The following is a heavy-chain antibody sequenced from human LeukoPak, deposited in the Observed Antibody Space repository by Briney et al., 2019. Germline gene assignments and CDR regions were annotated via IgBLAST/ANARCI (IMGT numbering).Heavy chain of an antibody. D-gene: IGHD3-22*01. CDR3: AGGIGYDSSGYYSPDAFDI. CDR1: GGSFSGYY. CDR2: INHSGST. Sequence: PSETLSLTCAVYGGSFSGYYWSWIRQPPGKGLEWIGEINHSGSTNYNPSLKSRVTISVDTSKNQFSLKLSSVTAADTAVYYCAGGIGYDSSGYYSPDAFDIWGQGTMVTVSS. J-gene: IGHJ3*02. V-gene: IGHV4-34*01.